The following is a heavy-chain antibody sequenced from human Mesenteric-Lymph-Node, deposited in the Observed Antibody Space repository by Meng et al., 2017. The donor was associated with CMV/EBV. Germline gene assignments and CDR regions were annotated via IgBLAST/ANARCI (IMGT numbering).Heavy chain of an antibody. J-gene: IGHJ4*02. CDR1: VGTFSSYA. CDR3: ARGRGYSYGLLFDS. Sequence: SVKVSCQASVGTFSSYAISWVRQAPGQGIEWTGGIIPILGIANYAQKFQGRVTITADKSTITAYMELSSLRSEDTAVYYCARGRGYSYGLLFDSWGQGTLVTVSS. D-gene: IGHD5-18*01. V-gene: IGHV1-69*10. CDR2: IIPILGIA.